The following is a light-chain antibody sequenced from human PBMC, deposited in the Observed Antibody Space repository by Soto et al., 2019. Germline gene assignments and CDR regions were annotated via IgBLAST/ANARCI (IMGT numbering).Light chain of an antibody. CDR1: QDISSC. CDR2: EAS. J-gene: IGKJ2*01. V-gene: IGKV1-5*01. Sequence: DIQMTQSPSSLSASVGDRVTITCRASQDISSCLAWYQQKPGKAPKLLIYEASNLENGVPSRFSGSGSGTEFTLTISSLQPDDFATYYCQQYYSYFMYTFGQGTKVDIK. CDR3: QQYYSYFMYT.